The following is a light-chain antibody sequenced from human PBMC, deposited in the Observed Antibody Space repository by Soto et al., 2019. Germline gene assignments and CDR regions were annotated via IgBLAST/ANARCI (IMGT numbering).Light chain of an antibody. V-gene: IGKV1-5*03. J-gene: IGKJ4*01. CDR3: QQYNSYLT. CDR2: KAS. Sequence: DIQMTQSPSTLSASVGDRVTITCRASQSISSWLAWYQQKPGKAPKLLIYKASSLASGVLSRFSGSGSGTEFTLTISRLQPDDFATYYCQQYNSYLTFAGGTKVEIK. CDR1: QSISSW.